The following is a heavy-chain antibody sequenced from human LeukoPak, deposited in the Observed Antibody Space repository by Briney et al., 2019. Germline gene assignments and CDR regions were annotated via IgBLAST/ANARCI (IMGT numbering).Heavy chain of an antibody. D-gene: IGHD3-10*01. Sequence: GGSLRLSCAASGFTFSSYAMHWVRQAPGKGLEWVAVISYDGSNKYYADSVKGRFTISRDNAKNSLYLQMNSLRAEDTAVYYCASYRVLLWFGESTDYWGQGTLVTVSS. CDR1: GFTFSSYA. V-gene: IGHV3-30*04. CDR2: ISYDGSNK. J-gene: IGHJ4*02. CDR3: ASYRVLLWFGESTDY.